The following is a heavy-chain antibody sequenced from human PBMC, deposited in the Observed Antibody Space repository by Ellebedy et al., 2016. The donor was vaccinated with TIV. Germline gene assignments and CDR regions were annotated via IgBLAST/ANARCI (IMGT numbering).Heavy chain of an antibody. CDR1: GYRFTSYW. J-gene: IGHJ2*01. CDR3: ARHSWRSDWFFDL. Sequence: GESLKISXQAFGYRFTSYWISWVRQMPGKGLEWMGRIDTSDSYNNYSPSFQGHVTISADKSTNTAYLQWSNLKASDTAMYYCARHSWRSDWFFDLWGRGTLATVSS. D-gene: IGHD3-16*01. V-gene: IGHV5-10-1*01. CDR2: IDTSDSYN.